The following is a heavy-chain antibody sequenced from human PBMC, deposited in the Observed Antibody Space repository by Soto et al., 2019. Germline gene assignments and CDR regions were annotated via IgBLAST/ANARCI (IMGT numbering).Heavy chain of an antibody. J-gene: IGHJ4*02. CDR3: AKVGDVYNSFFDY. CDR1: GFTLTTYG. D-gene: IGHD1-1*01. Sequence: GGSLRLSCAASGFTLTTYGMHWVRQAPGQGLEWVAVISNDGNKIYYVDSVKGRLTISRDISKNTLYLQMNSLRPEDTAVYYCAKVGDVYNSFFDYWGQGALVTVSS. CDR2: ISNDGNKI. V-gene: IGHV3-30*18.